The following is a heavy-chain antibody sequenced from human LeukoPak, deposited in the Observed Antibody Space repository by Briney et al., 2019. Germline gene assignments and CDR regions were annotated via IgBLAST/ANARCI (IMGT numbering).Heavy chain of an antibody. CDR2: INPNSGGT. V-gene: IGHV1-2*02. J-gene: IGHJ4*02. Sequence: GASVTVSCKASGYTFTGYYMHWVRQAPGQGLEWMGWINPNSGGTNYAQKFQGRVTMTRDTSISTAYMELSRLRSDDTAVYYCAREDTVTSPFDYWGQGTLVTVSS. CDR3: AREDTVTSPFDY. CDR1: GYTFTGYY. D-gene: IGHD4-17*01.